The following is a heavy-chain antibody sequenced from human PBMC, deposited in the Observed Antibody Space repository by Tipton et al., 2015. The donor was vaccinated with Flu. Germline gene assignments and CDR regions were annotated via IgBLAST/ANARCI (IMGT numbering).Heavy chain of an antibody. CDR2: INHSGST. J-gene: IGHJ4*02. CDR1: GGSFSGYY. D-gene: IGHD3-9*01. Sequence: TLSLTCAVYGGSFSGYYWSWIRQPPGKGLEWIGEINHSGSTNYNPSLKSRVTISVDTSKNQFSLKLSSVTAADTAVYYCARDRWDYDILTGYCFDYWGQGTLVTVSS. CDR3: ARDRWDYDILTGYCFDY. V-gene: IGHV4-34*01.